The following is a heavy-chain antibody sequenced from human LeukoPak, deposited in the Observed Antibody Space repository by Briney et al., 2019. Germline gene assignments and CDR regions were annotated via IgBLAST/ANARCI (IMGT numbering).Heavy chain of an antibody. J-gene: IGHJ2*01. CDR3: ARVSVDIVATTSDWYFDL. V-gene: IGHV4-38-2*02. CDR1: GYSISSGYY. Sequence: NPSETLSLTCTVSGYSISSGYYWGWIRQPPGKGLEWIGSIYHSGSTYYNPSLKSRVTISVDRSKNQFSLKLSSVTAADTAVYYCARVSVDIVATTSDWYFDLWGRGTLVTVSS. D-gene: IGHD5-12*01. CDR2: IYHSGST.